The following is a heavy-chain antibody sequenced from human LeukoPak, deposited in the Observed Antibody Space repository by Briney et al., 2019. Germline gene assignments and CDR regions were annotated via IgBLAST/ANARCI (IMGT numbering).Heavy chain of an antibody. D-gene: IGHD5-12*01. CDR1: GFTFSSSA. J-gene: IGHJ6*03. CDR3: ARANSGYGPYYYYYYMDV. Sequence: GGSLRLSCAASGFTFSSSAMSWVRQAPGKGLEYVSAISSNGGSTYYANSVKGRFTISRDNSKNTLYLQMGSLRAEDMAVYYCARANSGYGPYYYYYYMDVWGKGTTVTVSS. CDR2: ISSNGGST. V-gene: IGHV3-64*01.